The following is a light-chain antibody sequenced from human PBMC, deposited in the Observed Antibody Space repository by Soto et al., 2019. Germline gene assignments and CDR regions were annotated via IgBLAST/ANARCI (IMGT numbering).Light chain of an antibody. CDR3: AAWDDILKGVV. J-gene: IGLJ2*01. CDR2: SNN. CDR1: SSNIGSNT. V-gene: IGLV1-44*01. Sequence: QSVLTQPPSASGTPGMRDTISCSGSSSNIGSNTVNWYQQLPGTAPKLLIYSNNQRPSGVPDRFSGSKSGTSASLAISGLQSEDEADYDCAAWDDILKGVVLGGGTKLTVL.